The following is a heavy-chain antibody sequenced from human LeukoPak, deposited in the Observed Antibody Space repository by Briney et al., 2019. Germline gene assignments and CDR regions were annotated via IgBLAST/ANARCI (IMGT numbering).Heavy chain of an antibody. D-gene: IGHD3-10*01. CDR1: GFTFSSYS. CDR3: ARELWFGEEPLDY. V-gene: IGHV3-21*01. J-gene: IGHJ4*02. CDR2: ISSSSSYI. Sequence: GGSLRLSCAASGFTFSSYSMNWVRQAPGKGLEWVSSISSSSSYIYYADSVKGRFTISRDNAKNSLYLQMNSLRAEDTAVYYCARELWFGEEPLDYWGQGTLVTVSS.